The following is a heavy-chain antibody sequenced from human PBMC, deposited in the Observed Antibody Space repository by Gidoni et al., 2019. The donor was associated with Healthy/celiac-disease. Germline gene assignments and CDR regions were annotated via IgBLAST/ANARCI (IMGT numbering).Heavy chain of an antibody. CDR3: AKDSADCTNGVCLFGDNWFDP. CDR2: ISWDGGST. D-gene: IGHD2-8*01. CDR1: GFTFDDYT. J-gene: IGHJ5*02. Sequence: EVQLVESGGVVVQPGGSLRLSCAASGFTFDDYTMHLVRQAPGKGLEWVSLISWDGGSTYYADSVKGRFTISRDNSKNSLYLQMNSLRTEDTALYYCAKDSADCTNGVCLFGDNWFDPWGQGTLVTVSS. V-gene: IGHV3-43*01.